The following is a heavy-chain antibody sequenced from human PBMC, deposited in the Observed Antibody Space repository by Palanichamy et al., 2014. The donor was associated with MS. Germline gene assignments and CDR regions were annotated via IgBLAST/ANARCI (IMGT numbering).Heavy chain of an antibody. Sequence: EVQLVESGGGLVKPGGSLRVSCAASGFTFSKAWMSWVRQAPGKGLEWVGRIKTNTDVETTDYAAPVKGRFTISRDDSKNTLYLQMNSLKTEDTAVYYCITECSSTSCLGLWGQGTLVTVSS. D-gene: IGHD2-2*01. CDR3: ITECSSTSCLGL. CDR1: GFTFSKAW. J-gene: IGHJ4*02. V-gene: IGHV3-15*01. CDR2: IKTNTDVETT.